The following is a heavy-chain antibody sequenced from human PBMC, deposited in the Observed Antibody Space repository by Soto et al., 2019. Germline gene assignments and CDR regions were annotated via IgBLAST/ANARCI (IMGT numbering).Heavy chain of an antibody. Sequence: PGGSLRLSCAASGFTFISYSMNWVRQAPGKGLEWVSSISSSSSYIYYADSVKGRFTISRDNAKNSLYLQMNSLRAEDTAVYYCARDLRAYSNYPYYWGQGTLVTVSS. J-gene: IGHJ4*02. CDR2: ISSSSSYI. CDR3: ARDLRAYSNYPYY. V-gene: IGHV3-21*01. CDR1: GFTFISYS. D-gene: IGHD4-4*01.